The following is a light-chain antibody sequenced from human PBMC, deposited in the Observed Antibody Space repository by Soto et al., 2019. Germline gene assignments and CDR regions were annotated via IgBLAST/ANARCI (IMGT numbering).Light chain of an antibody. CDR3: SSYTRSSTLE. CDR2: DVI. CDR1: NSDVGGYNY. Sequence: QSALTQPASVSGSPGQSITISCTGTNSDVGGYNYVSWYQQFPGKAPKLIISDVINRPSGVSYRFSGSKSGNTASLTISGLQAEDEADYYCSSYTRSSTLEFGGGTKLTVL. V-gene: IGLV2-14*01. J-gene: IGLJ2*01.